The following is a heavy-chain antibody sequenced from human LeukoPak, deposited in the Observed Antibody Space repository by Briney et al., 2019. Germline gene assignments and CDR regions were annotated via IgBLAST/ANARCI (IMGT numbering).Heavy chain of an antibody. Sequence: SETLSLTCAVSDDSFSSHNWTWIRQPPGKGLEWIGYISYIGSTNYNPSLKSRVTISIDTSKNQFSLKLSSVTAADTAVYYCARDLVTVTKGFDIWGQGTMVSVSS. CDR1: DDSFSSHN. CDR2: ISYIGST. D-gene: IGHD4-17*01. V-gene: IGHV4-59*11. CDR3: ARDLVTVTKGFDI. J-gene: IGHJ3*02.